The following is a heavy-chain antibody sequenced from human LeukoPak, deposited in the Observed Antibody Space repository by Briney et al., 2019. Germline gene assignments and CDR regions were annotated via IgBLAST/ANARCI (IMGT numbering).Heavy chain of an antibody. V-gene: IGHV1-8*01. D-gene: IGHD3-3*01. CDR3: ARGRRDVLRFLEWRRPLYGMDV. CDR1: GYTFTSYD. Sequence: ASVNLSCKASGYTFTSYDINWVRQATGQGLEWMGWMNPNSGNTGYAQKFQGRVTMTRNTSISTAYMELSSLRSEDTAVYYCARGRRDVLRFLEWRRPLYGMDVWGQGTTVTVSS. J-gene: IGHJ6*02. CDR2: MNPNSGNT.